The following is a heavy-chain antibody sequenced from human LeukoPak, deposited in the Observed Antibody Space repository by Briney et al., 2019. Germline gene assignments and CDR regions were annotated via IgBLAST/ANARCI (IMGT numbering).Heavy chain of an antibody. Sequence: PGGSLRLSCAASGFIFSSYWMTWVRQAPGKGLEWVANIKQDGSERNYVDSVKGRFTISRDNAKNSLYLQMNSLRAEDTAVYYCARENWAPYYWGQGTLVTVSS. CDR1: GFIFSSYW. D-gene: IGHD7-27*01. CDR2: IKQDGSER. J-gene: IGHJ4*02. CDR3: ARENWAPYY. V-gene: IGHV3-7*01.